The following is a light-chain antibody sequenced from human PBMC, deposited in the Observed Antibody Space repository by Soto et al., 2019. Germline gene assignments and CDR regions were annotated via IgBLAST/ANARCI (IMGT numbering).Light chain of an antibody. CDR1: QNVNNR. Sequence: EIVMTQSPAMLSVSPGERATLSCRASQNVNNRLAWYQQKAGQPPRLLIYGASTRATGIPARFSGSGSGTESTLTISSLQSEDFAVYYCQHFNSWPLLFGQGTKVDIK. J-gene: IGKJ1*01. V-gene: IGKV3-15*01. CDR2: GAS. CDR3: QHFNSWPLL.